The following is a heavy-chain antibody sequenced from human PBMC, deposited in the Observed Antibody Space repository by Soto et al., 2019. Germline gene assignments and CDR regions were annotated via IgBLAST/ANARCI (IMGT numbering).Heavy chain of an antibody. CDR3: ARGRVTNYYYYGADV. D-gene: IGHD2-8*01. J-gene: IGHJ6*02. CDR2: INHGGRT. V-gene: IGHV4-34*02. CDR1: GEPFTDHF. Sequence: QVQLQQWGAGLLKPSETLSLTCAVSGEPFTDHFCTWIRQAPGKGLEWIGEINHGGRTYFNSSLNSRVTLSVDTSKNQFSLVLVSLTAADTGVYYCARGRVTNYYYYGADVWGQGTTVTVSS.